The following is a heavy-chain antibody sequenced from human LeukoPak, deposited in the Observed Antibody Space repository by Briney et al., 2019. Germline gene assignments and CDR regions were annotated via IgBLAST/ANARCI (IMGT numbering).Heavy chain of an antibody. CDR2: IYYSGST. CDR1: GGSISSYY. CDR3: ARQPHVDPYLGNGMDV. D-gene: IGHD3-16*01. Sequence: SETLSLTRTVSGGSISSYYWSWIRQPPGKGLEWIGYIYYSGSTNYNPSLKSRVTISVDTSKNQFSLKLSSVTAADTAVYYCARQPHVDPYLGNGMDVWGQGTTVTVSS. J-gene: IGHJ6*02. V-gene: IGHV4-59*01.